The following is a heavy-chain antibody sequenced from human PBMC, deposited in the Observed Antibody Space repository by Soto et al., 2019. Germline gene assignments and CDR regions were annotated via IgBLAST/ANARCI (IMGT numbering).Heavy chain of an antibody. V-gene: IGHV4-34*01. D-gene: IGHD6-13*01. CDR2: INHSGST. J-gene: IGHJ6*02. CDR3: ARGSRTYGMDV. Sequence: SETLSLTCAVYGGSFSCYYWSWIRQPPGKGLEWIGEINHSGSTNYNPSLKSRVTISVDTSKNQFSLKLSSVTAADTAVYYCARGSRTYGMDVWGQGTTVTVSS. CDR1: GGSFSCYY.